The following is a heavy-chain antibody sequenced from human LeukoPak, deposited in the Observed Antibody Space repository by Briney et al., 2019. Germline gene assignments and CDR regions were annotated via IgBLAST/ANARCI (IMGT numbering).Heavy chain of an antibody. CDR1: GSRFTSYW. J-gene: IGHJ5*02. Sequence: GASLKISCKGSGSRFTSYWIGWVRQLPGKGLEWMGIIYPGDSDTRYSPSFQGQVTISADKSISTAYLQWSSLKASDTAMYYCARPTGISRGWFDPWGQGTLVTVSS. CDR2: IYPGDSDT. CDR3: ARPTGISRGWFDP. V-gene: IGHV5-51*01. D-gene: IGHD2-15*01.